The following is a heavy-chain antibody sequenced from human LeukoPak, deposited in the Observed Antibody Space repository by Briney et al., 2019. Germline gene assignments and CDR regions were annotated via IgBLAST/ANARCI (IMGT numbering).Heavy chain of an antibody. Sequence: PSETLSLTCTVSGYYISSTYYWGWIRQPPGKGLEWIGSISHSGSTYYNPSLKSRVTISVDTSKNQFSLKLSSVTAADTAVYYCARGRRGRNWFDPWGQGTLVTVSS. CDR3: ARGRRGRNWFDP. CDR2: ISHSGST. V-gene: IGHV4-38-2*02. D-gene: IGHD1-14*01. J-gene: IGHJ5*02. CDR1: GYYISSTYY.